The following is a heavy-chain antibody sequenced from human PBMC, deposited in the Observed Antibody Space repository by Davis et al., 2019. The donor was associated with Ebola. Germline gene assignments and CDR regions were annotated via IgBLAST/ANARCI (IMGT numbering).Heavy chain of an antibody. CDR1: GLTFSSYA. V-gene: IGHV3-23*01. Sequence: PGGSLRLSCAASGLTFSSYAMSWVRQAPGKGLEWVSVIGGTSGSTYYADSLRGRFTISRDNSKNTLYLQINSLTAEDTAVYYCAKGTGATPAYHFDLWGQGTLVTVSS. CDR2: IGGTSGST. CDR3: AKGTGATPAYHFDL. D-gene: IGHD1-26*01. J-gene: IGHJ4*02.